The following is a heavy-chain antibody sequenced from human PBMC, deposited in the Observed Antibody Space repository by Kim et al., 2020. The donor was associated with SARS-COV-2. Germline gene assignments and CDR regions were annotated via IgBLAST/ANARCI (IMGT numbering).Heavy chain of an antibody. V-gene: IGHV3-15*01. D-gene: IGHD3-10*01. J-gene: IGHJ2*01. CDR2: IKSKSDGGTI. CDR1: GFTFRNTW. Sequence: GGSLRLSCAASGFTFRNTWMSWVRQAPGKGLEWVGRIKSKSDGGTIDYAGPVKGRFTISRDDSKNTLYLQMSSLKTGDTGVYYCTKGHGPPQRGGWYFDLRGRGTLVNVSS. CDR3: TKGHGPPQRGGWYFDL.